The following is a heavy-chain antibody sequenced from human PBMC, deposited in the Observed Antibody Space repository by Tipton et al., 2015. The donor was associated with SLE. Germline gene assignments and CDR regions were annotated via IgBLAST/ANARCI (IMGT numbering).Heavy chain of an antibody. V-gene: IGHV3-49*04. CDR2: LKNKAHGGTA. Sequence: SLRLSRTASGLTSGDFAMSWVRQAPGRGREWVGSLKNKAHGGTANYAASVEGRFTISRDESKSIAFLQMNSLRIEDTAVYYCTLTPTLIVAGLGDSWGQGTLVTVSS. CDR1: GLTSGDFA. J-gene: IGHJ4*02. D-gene: IGHD2/OR15-2a*01. CDR3: TLTPTLIVAGLGDS.